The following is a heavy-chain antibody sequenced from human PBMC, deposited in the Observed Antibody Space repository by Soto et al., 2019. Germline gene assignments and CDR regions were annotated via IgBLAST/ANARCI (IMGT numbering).Heavy chain of an antibody. V-gene: IGHV2-5*02. Sequence: QITLKESGPTLVKPTQTLTLTCTFSGFSLSTSGVGVGWIRQPPGKALEWLALIYWDDDKRYSPSLKSRLTITKDTSKNQVVLTMTNMDPVDTATYYCAHSGYSGYDSGFNWFAPWGQGTLVTVSS. CDR1: GFSLSTSGVG. CDR2: IYWDDDK. J-gene: IGHJ5*02. D-gene: IGHD5-12*01. CDR3: AHSGYSGYDSGFNWFAP.